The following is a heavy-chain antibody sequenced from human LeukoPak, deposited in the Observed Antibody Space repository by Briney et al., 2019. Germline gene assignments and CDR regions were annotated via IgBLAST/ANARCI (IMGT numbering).Heavy chain of an antibody. CDR2: ITSSSNYI. CDR3: ARDCWDYGSGSYCGIDY. D-gene: IGHD3-10*01. J-gene: IGHJ4*02. Sequence: GGSLRLSCAASGFTFSSYWMSWVRQAPGKGLEWVSSITSSSNYIYYADSVKGRFTISRDNAKNSLYLQMNSLRAEDTTVYYCARDCWDYGSGSYCGIDYWGQGTLVTVCS. V-gene: IGHV3-21*03. CDR1: GFTFSSYW.